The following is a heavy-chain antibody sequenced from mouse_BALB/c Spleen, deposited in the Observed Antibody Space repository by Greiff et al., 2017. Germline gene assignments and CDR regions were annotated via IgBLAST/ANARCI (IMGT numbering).Heavy chain of an antibody. V-gene: IGHV1S81*02. J-gene: IGHJ3*01. CDR3: ARVTDPAAWFAY. CDR1: GYTFTSYW. CDR2: INPSNGRT. Sequence: VQLQQPGAELVKPGASVKLSCKASGYTFTSYWMHWVKQRPGQGLEWIGEINPSNGRTNYNEKFKSKATLTVDKSSSTAYMQLSSLTSEDSAVYYCARVTDPAAWFAYWGQGTLVTVSA.